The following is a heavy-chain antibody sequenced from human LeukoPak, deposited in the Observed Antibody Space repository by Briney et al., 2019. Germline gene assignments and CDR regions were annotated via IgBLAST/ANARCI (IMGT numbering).Heavy chain of an antibody. CDR1: GYTFTGYY. V-gene: IGHV1-2*02. J-gene: IGHJ4*02. Sequence: GASVKVSCKASGYTFTGYYTHWVRQAPGQGLEWMGWINPNSGGTNYAQKFQGRVTMTRDTSISTAYMELSRLRSDDTAVYYCARGSPLVSAKHFDYWGQGTLVTVSS. CDR3: ARGSPLVSAKHFDY. D-gene: IGHD6-13*01. CDR2: INPNSGGT.